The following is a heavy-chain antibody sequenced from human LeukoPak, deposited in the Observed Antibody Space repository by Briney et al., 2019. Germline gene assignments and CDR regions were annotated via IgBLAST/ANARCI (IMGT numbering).Heavy chain of an antibody. CDR2: IWYDGSNK. J-gene: IGHJ4*02. CDR1: GFTFSSYG. CDR3: ARDGFRALFDY. Sequence: GGSLRLSCAASGFTFSSYGMHWVRQAPGKGLEWVAVIWYDGSNKYYADSVKGRFTISRDNSKNTLYLQMNSLRAEDTAVYYCARDGFRALFDYWGQGTLVTVSS. D-gene: IGHD2-21*01. V-gene: IGHV3-33*01.